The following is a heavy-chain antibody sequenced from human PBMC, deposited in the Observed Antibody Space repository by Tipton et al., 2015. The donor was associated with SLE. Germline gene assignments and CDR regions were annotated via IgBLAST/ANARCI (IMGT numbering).Heavy chain of an antibody. J-gene: IGHJ4*02. Sequence: TLSLTCTVSGGSISIHYWSWIRQPPGKGLEWIGYIYSSGTTNYNPSLKSRVTISTDTSKKQFFLNLSTVTAADTAVFYCARGPTRYYFDYWGQGILVTVSS. CDR2: IYSSGTT. CDR3: ARGPTRYYFDY. CDR1: GGSISIHY. V-gene: IGHV4-59*11.